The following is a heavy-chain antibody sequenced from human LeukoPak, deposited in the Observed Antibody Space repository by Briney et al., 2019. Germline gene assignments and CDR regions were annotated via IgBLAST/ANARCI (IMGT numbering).Heavy chain of an antibody. CDR3: ARVEVPRDINDWYFDL. CDR1: GYSIAHGFF. J-gene: IGHJ2*01. Sequence: SETLSLTCTVSGYSIAHGFFWAWIRQPPGGGLEWIGSLYHSGTTYYNTSLKSRISTSVDTSKNQFSLKLGLVTAADTAVYYCARVEVPRDINDWYFDLWGRGTLVTVSS. V-gene: IGHV4-38-2*02. CDR2: LYHSGTT. D-gene: IGHD2-15*01.